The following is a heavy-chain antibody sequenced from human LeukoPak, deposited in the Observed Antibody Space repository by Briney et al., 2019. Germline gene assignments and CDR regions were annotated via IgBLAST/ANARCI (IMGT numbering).Heavy chain of an antibody. Sequence: GGSLRLSCAASGFTFSSYWMSWVRQAPGKGLEWVANIKKEGSEKYYVDSVKGRFTISRDNAKNSLYLQMNSLRAEDTGVYYCARDGWNYGFDYWGQGTLVTVSS. CDR2: IKKEGSEK. D-gene: IGHD1-7*01. CDR1: GFTFSSYW. J-gene: IGHJ4*02. V-gene: IGHV3-7*01. CDR3: ARDGWNYGFDY.